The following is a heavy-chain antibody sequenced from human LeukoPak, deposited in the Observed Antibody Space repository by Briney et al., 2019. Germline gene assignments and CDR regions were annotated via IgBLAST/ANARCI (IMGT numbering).Heavy chain of an antibody. Sequence: GGSLRLPCAASGFTFSIYWMHWVRQAPGRGLVGGSRINNVETAANYADSVQGRFPISRDNAKHILYLQIDSLRAEDTAVYYCARESTVGPIQTDALDIWGQGTMVTVSS. CDR2: INNVETAA. D-gene: IGHD1-26*01. CDR3: ARESTVGPIQTDALDI. V-gene: IGHV3-74*01. CDR1: GFTFSIYW. J-gene: IGHJ3*02.